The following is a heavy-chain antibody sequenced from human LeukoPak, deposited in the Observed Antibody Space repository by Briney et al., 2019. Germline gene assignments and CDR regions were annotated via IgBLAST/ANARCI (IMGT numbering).Heavy chain of an antibody. CDR3: AREKDGMDV. Sequence: PGGSLRLSCAASGFTFSSYAMHWVRQAPGKGLEWVAVISYDGSNKYYADSVKGRFTISRDNSKNTLYLQMNSLRAEDTAVYYCAREKDGMDVWGQGTTVTVSS. CDR2: ISYDGSNK. J-gene: IGHJ6*02. CDR1: GFTFSSYA. V-gene: IGHV3-30*04.